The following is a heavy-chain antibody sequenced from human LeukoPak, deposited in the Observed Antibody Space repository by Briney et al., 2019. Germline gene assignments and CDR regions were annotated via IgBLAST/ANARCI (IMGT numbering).Heavy chain of an antibody. CDR2: ISGSGGST. CDR3: ANPPNHLQLWWDGDRALDY. D-gene: IGHD5-18*01. V-gene: IGHV3-23*01. J-gene: IGHJ4*02. CDR1: GFTFSSYA. Sequence: PGGSLRLSCAASGFTFSSYAMSWVRQAPGKGLEWVSAISGSGGSTYYADSVKGRFTISRDNSKNTLYLQMNSLRAEDTAVYYCANPPNHLQLWWDGDRALDYWGQGTLVTVSS.